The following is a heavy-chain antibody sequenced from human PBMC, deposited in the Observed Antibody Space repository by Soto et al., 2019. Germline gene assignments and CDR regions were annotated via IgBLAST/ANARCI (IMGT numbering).Heavy chain of an antibody. J-gene: IGHJ4*02. D-gene: IGHD2-2*01. Sequence: GGSLRLSCAPSGFTFSSHWMNSVRQAPGKGLVWVSRISGDGRTTSHADSVKGRFTISRDNAKNTLYLQVNSLRVEDTAVYYCARGVPNCSSSSCYFDFRGQGILVTVSS. CDR1: GFTFSSHW. CDR2: ISGDGRTT. CDR3: ARGVPNCSSSSCYFDF. V-gene: IGHV3-74*01.